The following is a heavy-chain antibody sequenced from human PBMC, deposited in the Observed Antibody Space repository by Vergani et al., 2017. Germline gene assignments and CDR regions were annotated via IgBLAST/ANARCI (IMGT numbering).Heavy chain of an antibody. CDR3: ARGDYGILTGYRY. V-gene: IGHV1-46*03. D-gene: IGHD3-9*01. Sequence: QVQVVQSGAEVKKSGDSVKVSCKTSGYTFSNYYIHWVRQAPGQGLEWMGIINPSGGHTNYAQKFQGRVTMTRDTSTSTVYMELSSLRSEDTAIYYCARGDYGILTGYRYWGQGTLVTVSA. J-gene: IGHJ4*02. CDR1: GYTFSNYY. CDR2: INPSGGHT.